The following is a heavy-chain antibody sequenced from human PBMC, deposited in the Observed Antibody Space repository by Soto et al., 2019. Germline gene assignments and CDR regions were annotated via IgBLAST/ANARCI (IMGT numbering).Heavy chain of an antibody. V-gene: IGHV2-5*01. D-gene: IGHD2-21*01. CDR2: IYWNDEQ. CDR1: GFSHNTGGVG. CDR3: ARDTSGWRWLPDV. J-gene: IGHJ6*02. Sequence: SGPTLVNPTQTLTLTCTFSGFSHNTGGVGVGWNRQPPGKALEWLALIYWNDEQRYSPSLKSRLTITKDAYRNQGVLTMTNMDPVGTATYYCARDTSGWRWLPDVWGQGTTVTVSS.